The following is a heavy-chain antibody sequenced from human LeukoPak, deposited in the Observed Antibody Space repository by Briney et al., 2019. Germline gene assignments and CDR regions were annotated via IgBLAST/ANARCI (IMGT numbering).Heavy chain of an antibody. Sequence: PGASVKLSCKASGYTFTGYYMHWVRQAPGQGLEWMGWISPNSGDTNYAQKFQGRVTMTRDTSISTAYMELRSLRSDDTAVYYCGVYYDSSGPYAFDIWGQGTMVTVSS. CDR3: GVYYDSSGPYAFDI. V-gene: IGHV1-2*02. D-gene: IGHD3-22*01. J-gene: IGHJ3*02. CDR1: GYTFTGYY. CDR2: ISPNSGDT.